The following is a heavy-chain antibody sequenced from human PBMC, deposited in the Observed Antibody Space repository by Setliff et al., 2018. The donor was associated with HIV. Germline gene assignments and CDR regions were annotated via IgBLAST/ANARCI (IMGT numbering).Heavy chain of an antibody. V-gene: IGHV4-61*02. CDR3: ARAPSADRDYFFDN. J-gene: IGHJ4*02. Sequence: SETLSLTCSVSGGSMSRGSVFWSWLRQPAGKGLEWVGTIYSSGATHYNPSLKSRVVISVDPSKNQFSLKLTSVTAADTAFYFCARAPSADRDYFFDNWGPGTLVTVSS. CDR1: GGSMSRGSVF. CDR2: IYSSGAT.